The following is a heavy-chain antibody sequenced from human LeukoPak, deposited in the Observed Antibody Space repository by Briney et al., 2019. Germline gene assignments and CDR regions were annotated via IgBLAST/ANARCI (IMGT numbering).Heavy chain of an antibody. D-gene: IGHD3-22*01. V-gene: IGHV4-34*01. CDR1: GFTVSSKY. Sequence: GSLRLSCAASGFTVSSKYMSWVRQAPGKGLEWIGEINHSGSTNYNPSLKSRVTISVDTSKNQFSLKLSSVTAADTAVYYCARHGYDSSGYYSYYFDYWGQGTLVTVSS. J-gene: IGHJ4*02. CDR3: ARHGYDSSGYYSYYFDY. CDR2: INHSGST.